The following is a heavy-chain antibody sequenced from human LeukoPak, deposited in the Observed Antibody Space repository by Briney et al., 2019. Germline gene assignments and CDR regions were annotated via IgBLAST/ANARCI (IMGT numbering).Heavy chain of an antibody. V-gene: IGHV3-7*01. CDR1: GFTFSSYA. D-gene: IGHD6-13*01. CDR3: ATGSIAAAGTDAFDI. Sequence: GGSLRLSCAASGFTFSSYAMSWVRQAPGKGLEWVANIKQDGSEKYYVDSVKGRFTISRDNAKNSLYLQMNSLRAEDTAVYYCATGSIAAAGTDAFDIWGQGTMVTVSS. J-gene: IGHJ3*02. CDR2: IKQDGSEK.